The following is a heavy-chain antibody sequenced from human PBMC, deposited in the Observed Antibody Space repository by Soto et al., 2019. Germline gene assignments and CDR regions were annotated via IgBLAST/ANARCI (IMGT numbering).Heavy chain of an antibody. CDR2: ISGSGDNT. V-gene: IGHV3-23*01. CDR1: GFTFSNYA. D-gene: IGHD6-6*01. Sequence: EVQLLESGGGLVQPGGSLRLSCEPSGFTFSNYAMTWVRQAPGKGLEWVSTISGSGDNTYYADSVRGRFTISRDNSKNTLYLQMNSLRADDTAVYYCAKRPLAARHTDYWGQGTLVTVSS. J-gene: IGHJ4*02. CDR3: AKRPLAARHTDY.